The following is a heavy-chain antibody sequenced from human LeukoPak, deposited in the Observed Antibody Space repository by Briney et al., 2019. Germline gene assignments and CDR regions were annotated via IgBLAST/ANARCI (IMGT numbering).Heavy chain of an antibody. CDR1: GGSISSHY. Sequence: SETLSLTCTVSGGSISSHYWSWIRQPPGKGLDCIGYIYYSGTTNYNPSLKSRVTTSVDKSKNQFSLRLTSVTAADTAVYYCARGYYGLLGYFDYWGQGTLVTVSS. J-gene: IGHJ4*02. V-gene: IGHV4-59*11. D-gene: IGHD2/OR15-2a*01. CDR2: IYYSGTT. CDR3: ARGYYGLLGYFDY.